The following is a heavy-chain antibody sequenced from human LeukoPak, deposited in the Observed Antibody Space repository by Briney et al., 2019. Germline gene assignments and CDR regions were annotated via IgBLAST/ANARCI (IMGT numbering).Heavy chain of an antibody. CDR1: GFTFSTFA. CDR2: TFPSGGEI. V-gene: IGHV3-23*01. CDR3: ATYRQVLLPFES. J-gene: IGHJ4*02. Sequence: PGGSLRLSCEASGFTFSTFAMIWVRQPPGKGLEWVSSTFPSGGEIHYADSVRGRFTISRDNSKSTLSLQMNSLRAEDTAIYYCATYRQVLLPFESWGQGTLVTVSS. D-gene: IGHD2-8*02.